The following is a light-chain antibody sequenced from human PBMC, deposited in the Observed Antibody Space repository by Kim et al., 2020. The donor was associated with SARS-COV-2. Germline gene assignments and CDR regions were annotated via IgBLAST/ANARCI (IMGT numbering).Light chain of an antibody. CDR3: QQTYNNHPT. Sequence: DIQMTQSPSSLSASVGDRVTITCRASQIVSSYLNWYQKKPGQAPKLLIYAAINLQGGVPSRFSGSGSGTDFTLAINSLQPEDFAIYYCQQTYNNHPTFGQGTKVDIK. CDR1: QIVSSY. V-gene: IGKV1-39*01. J-gene: IGKJ1*01. CDR2: AAI.